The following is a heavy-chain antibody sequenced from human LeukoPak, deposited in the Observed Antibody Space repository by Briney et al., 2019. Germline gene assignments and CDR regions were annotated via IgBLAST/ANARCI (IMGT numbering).Heavy chain of an antibody. CDR1: GGSFSGYY. CDR3: ARSDGYGLVGI. J-gene: IGHJ3*02. D-gene: IGHD3-10*01. Sequence: SETLSLTCAVYGGSFSGYYWSWIRQPPGKGLEWIGEINHSGSTNYNPSLKSRVTISVDTSKNHFSLTLSSVTAADTAVYYCARSDGYGLVGIWGQGTMVTVSS. V-gene: IGHV4-34*01. CDR2: INHSGST.